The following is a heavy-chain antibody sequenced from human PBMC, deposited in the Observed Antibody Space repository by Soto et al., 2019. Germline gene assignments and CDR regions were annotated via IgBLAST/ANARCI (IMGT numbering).Heavy chain of an antibody. V-gene: IGHV4-34*01. J-gene: IGHJ3*02. CDR1: AGSFSHYY. D-gene: IGHD6-19*01. CDR2: IKHRGSS. Sequence: SETLSLTCAVYAGSFSHYYWNWIRQSPGKGLEWIGKIKHRGSSNYNPSLRSRVSISVDISKNQFSLRLTSVTAADTAVYYCARGGSSDWQVALDIWGQGTMVTVSS. CDR3: ARGGSSDWQVALDI.